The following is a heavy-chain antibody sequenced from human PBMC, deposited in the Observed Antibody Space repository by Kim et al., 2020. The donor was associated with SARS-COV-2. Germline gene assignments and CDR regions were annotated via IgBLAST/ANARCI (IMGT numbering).Heavy chain of an antibody. J-gene: IGHJ4*02. V-gene: IGHV5-51*01. CDR3: TIFDY. Sequence: IYPEDSDTRYSPSFQGQVTISADKSISTAYLQWSTLKASDTAMYYCTIFDYWGQGTLVTVSS. CDR2: IYPEDSDT.